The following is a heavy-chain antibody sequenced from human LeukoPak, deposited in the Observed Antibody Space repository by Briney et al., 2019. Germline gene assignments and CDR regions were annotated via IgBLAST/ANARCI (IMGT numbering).Heavy chain of an antibody. CDR3: ARSVTARGYSFGYC. CDR1: GYTFTSYY. D-gene: IGHD5-12*01. Sequence: ASVKVSCKASGYTFTSYYMHWVRQAPGQGLEWMGWINPNSGGTNYGQKFRGWVTLTRDTSISTAYMELSGLKSGDTAMYYCARSVTARGYSFGYCWGQGTLVTVSS. CDR2: INPNSGGT. J-gene: IGHJ4*02. V-gene: IGHV1-2*04.